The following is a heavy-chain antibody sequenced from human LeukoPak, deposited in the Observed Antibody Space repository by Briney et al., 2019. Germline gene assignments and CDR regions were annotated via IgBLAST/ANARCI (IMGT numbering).Heavy chain of an antibody. Sequence: ASVKVSCKASGYTFTSYYMHWVRQAPGQGLEWTGIINPSGGSTSYAQKFQGRVTMTRDTSTSTVYMELSSLRSEDTAVYYCAREFVLTIADYYGMDVWGQGTTVTVSS. J-gene: IGHJ6*02. CDR1: GYTFTSYY. V-gene: IGHV1-46*01. CDR2: INPSGGST. CDR3: AREFVLTIADYYGMDV. D-gene: IGHD1-1*01.